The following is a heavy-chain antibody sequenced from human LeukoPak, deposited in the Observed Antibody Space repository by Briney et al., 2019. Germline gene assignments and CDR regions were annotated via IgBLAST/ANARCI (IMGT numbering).Heavy chain of an antibody. J-gene: IGHJ4*02. CDR1: GFTLSTYA. CDR2: ISSYGGST. CDR3: VPLPIAVAGTHLLDY. Sequence: GGSLRLSCSAPGFTLSTYAMHWGRQAPGKGLEYVSAISSYGGSTYYADSVKGRFTISRDNSKNTLYLQMSSLRAEDTAVYYCVPLPIAVAGTHLLDYWGQGTLVTVSS. D-gene: IGHD6-19*01. V-gene: IGHV3-64D*09.